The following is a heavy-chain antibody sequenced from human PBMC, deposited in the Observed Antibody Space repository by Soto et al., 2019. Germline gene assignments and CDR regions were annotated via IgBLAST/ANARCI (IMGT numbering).Heavy chain of an antibody. Sequence: QVQLQQWGAGLLKPSETLSLTCAVYGGSFSGYYWSWIRQPPGKGLEWIGEINHSGSTNYNPSLKSRXXIXVXXSKNQFSLKLSSVTAADTAVYYCARGQYSSGWFDYWGQGTLVTVSS. CDR2: INHSGST. D-gene: IGHD6-19*01. CDR3: ARGQYSSGWFDY. CDR1: GGSFSGYY. V-gene: IGHV4-34*01. J-gene: IGHJ4*02.